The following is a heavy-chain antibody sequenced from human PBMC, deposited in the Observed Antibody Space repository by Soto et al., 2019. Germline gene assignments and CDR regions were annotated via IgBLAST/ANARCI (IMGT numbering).Heavy chain of an antibody. J-gene: IGHJ5*02. Sequence: PSETLSLTCTVSGGSISSYYWSWIRQPPGKGPEWIGYIYYSGSTNYNPSLKSRVTISVDTSKNQFSLKLSSVTAADTAVYYCARAEDRRWFDPWGQGTLVTVSS. CDR2: IYYSGST. V-gene: IGHV4-59*01. CDR1: GGSISSYY. CDR3: ARAEDRRWFDP.